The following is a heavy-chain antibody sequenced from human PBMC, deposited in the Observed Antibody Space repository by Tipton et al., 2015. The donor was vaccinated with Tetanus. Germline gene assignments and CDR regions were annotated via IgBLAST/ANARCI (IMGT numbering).Heavy chain of an antibody. Sequence: TLSLTCNVSGGSITSYYWSWIRQRPGRGLEWVGYVRYTGKDNYSPSLRSRVTLSVDTSKHQFSLKMNSVTAADTAVYYCARIGWLQQSKPGFDIWGQGTMVTVSS. J-gene: IGHJ3*02. D-gene: IGHD5-24*01. CDR1: GGSITSYY. CDR2: VRYTGKD. CDR3: ARIGWLQQSKPGFDI. V-gene: IGHV4-59*13.